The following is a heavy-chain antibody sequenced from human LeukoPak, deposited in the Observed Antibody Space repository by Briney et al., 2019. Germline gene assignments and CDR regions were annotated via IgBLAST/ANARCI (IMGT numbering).Heavy chain of an antibody. J-gene: IGHJ4*02. CDR1: GGSISSYY. V-gene: IGHV4-59*12. Sequence: PSETLSLTCTVSGGSISSYYWSWIRQPPGKGLEWIGEVNLQGSTNYNPSLMGRVAIAVDTSENHISLQLTSVTAADTAVYYCAREGGPYRPLDYSGQGTLVTVSS. CDR3: AREGGPYRPLDY. CDR2: VNLQGST.